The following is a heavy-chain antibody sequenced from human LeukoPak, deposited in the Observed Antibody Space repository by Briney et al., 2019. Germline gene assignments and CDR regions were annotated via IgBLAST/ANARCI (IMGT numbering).Heavy chain of an antibody. J-gene: IGHJ4*02. CDR2: IYHSGST. Sequence: SETLSLTCTVSGGSISSGGYYWSWIRQPPGKGLEWIGYIYHSGSTYYNPSLKSRVTISVDTSKNQFSLKLSSVTAADTAVYYCARDFGKYCSGGSCYGYWGQGTLVTVSS. V-gene: IGHV4-30-2*05. CDR3: ARDFGKYCSGGSCYGY. D-gene: IGHD2-15*01. CDR1: GGSISSGGYY.